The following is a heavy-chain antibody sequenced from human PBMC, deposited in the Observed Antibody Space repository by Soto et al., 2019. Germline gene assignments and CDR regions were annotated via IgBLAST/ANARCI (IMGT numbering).Heavy chain of an antibody. CDR3: ARGRIAARPGDWFDP. Sequence: ASVKVSCKASGYTFTSYAMHWVRQAPGQRLEWMGWINAGNGNTKYSQKFQGRVTITRDTSASTAYMELSSLRSEDTAVYYCARGRIAARPGDWFDPWGQGTLVPVSS. CDR2: INAGNGNT. V-gene: IGHV1-3*01. CDR1: GYTFTSYA. D-gene: IGHD6-6*01. J-gene: IGHJ5*02.